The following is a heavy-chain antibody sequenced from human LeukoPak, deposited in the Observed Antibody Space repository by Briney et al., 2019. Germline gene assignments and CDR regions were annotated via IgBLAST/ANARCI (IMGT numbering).Heavy chain of an antibody. Sequence: PSETLSLTCTVSGGSISSYYWSWIRQPAGKGLEWIGRIYTSGSTNYNPSFKSRVTMSVDTSKSQFSLKLSSVTAADTAVYYCARGGGSYTYYYYYMDVWGKGTTVTVSS. D-gene: IGHD1-26*01. CDR3: ARGGGSYTYYYYYMDV. J-gene: IGHJ6*03. CDR1: GGSISSYY. V-gene: IGHV4-4*07. CDR2: IYTSGST.